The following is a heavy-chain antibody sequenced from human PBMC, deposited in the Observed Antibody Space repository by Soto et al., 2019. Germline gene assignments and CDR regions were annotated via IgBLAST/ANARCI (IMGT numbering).Heavy chain of an antibody. J-gene: IGHJ5*02. CDR3: ARQLGHDYINNWFDP. Sequence: PGESLKISCKGSGYRFTIYCIAWVLQMPGKGLEWMGIIYPGDSDARYSPSFQGQVTISVDKSISTAYLQWSSLKASDTAIYYCARQLGHDYINNWFDPWGQGTLVTVSS. D-gene: IGHD4-4*01. CDR2: IYPGDSDA. V-gene: IGHV5-51*01. CDR1: GYRFTIYC.